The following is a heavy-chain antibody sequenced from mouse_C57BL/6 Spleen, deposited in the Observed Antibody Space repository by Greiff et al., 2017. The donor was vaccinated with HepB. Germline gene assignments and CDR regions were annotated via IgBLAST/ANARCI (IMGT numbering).Heavy chain of an antibody. CDR2: IYPRSGNT. CDR3: ARVVTTVVAHYFDY. CDR1: GYTFTSYG. J-gene: IGHJ2*01. V-gene: IGHV1-81*01. D-gene: IGHD1-1*01. Sequence: QVHVKQSGAELARPGASVKLSCKASGYTFTSYGISWVKQRTGQGLEWIGEIYPRSGNTYYNEKFKGKATLTADKSSSTAYMELRSLTSEDSAVYFCARVVTTVVAHYFDYWGQGTTLTVSS.